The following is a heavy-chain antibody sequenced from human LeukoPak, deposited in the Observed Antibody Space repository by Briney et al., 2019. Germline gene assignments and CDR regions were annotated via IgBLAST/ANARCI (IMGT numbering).Heavy chain of an antibody. CDR3: ARVKGNDYGDYGYYYGMDV. CDR2: IIPIFGTA. CDR1: GGTFSSYA. Sequence: CKASGGTFSSYAISWVRQAPGQGLEWMGGIIPIFGTANYAQKFQGRVTITADESTSTAYMELSSLRSEDTAVYYCARVKGNDYGDYGYYYGMDVWGKGTTVTVSS. V-gene: IGHV1-69*01. D-gene: IGHD4-17*01. J-gene: IGHJ6*04.